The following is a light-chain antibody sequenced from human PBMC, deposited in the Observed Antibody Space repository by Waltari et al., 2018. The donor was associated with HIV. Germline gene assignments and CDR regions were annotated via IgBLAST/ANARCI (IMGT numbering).Light chain of an antibody. V-gene: IGKV4-1*01. CDR1: QSVLFSSQNKNY. J-gene: IGKJ2*01. CDR2: WAS. Sequence: DIVMTQSPDSLAVSLGERDTIHCKSSQSVLFSSQNKNYLAWYQQKPGQPPKLLISWASARESGVPDRFSGGGSGTDFTLTISSLQAEDVAVYFCQQYFISPPTFGRGTKLEI. CDR3: QQYFISPPT.